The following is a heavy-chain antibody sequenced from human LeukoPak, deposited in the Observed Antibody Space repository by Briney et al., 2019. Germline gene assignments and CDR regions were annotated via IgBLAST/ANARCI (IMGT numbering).Heavy chain of an antibody. V-gene: IGHV4-59*11. CDR1: GGSIGSHY. CDR2: IYYTGSA. CDR3: ARAPSGYSGSESKTSFDF. J-gene: IGHJ4*02. Sequence: SDTLSLTCNASGGSIGSHYRTWIRQPPGKGLEWIGSIYYTGSANYHPSLTSRVNMSVDTSKNQCSPRLNSVTAADTAVYYCARAPSGYSGSESKTSFDFWGQGTLVTVSS. D-gene: IGHD5-12*01.